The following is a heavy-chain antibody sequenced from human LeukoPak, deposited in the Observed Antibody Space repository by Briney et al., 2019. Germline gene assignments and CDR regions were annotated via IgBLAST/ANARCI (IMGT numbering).Heavy chain of an antibody. Sequence: GGTLRLSCAASGFTFSSYGMSWVRQAPGKGLEWVSAISGSGGSTYYADSVKGRFTISRDNSKNTLYLQMNSLRAEDMAVYYCAKDYSIYYDSSGYYYPRPPSFDYWGQGTLVTVSS. V-gene: IGHV3-23*01. CDR3: AKDYSIYYDSSGYYYPRPPSFDY. CDR2: ISGSGGST. D-gene: IGHD3-22*01. J-gene: IGHJ4*02. CDR1: GFTFSSYG.